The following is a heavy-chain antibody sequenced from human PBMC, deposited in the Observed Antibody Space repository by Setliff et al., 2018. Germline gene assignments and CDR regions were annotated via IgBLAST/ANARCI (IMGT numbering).Heavy chain of an antibody. CDR2: IYYSGST. CDR1: GGSISSGDYY. CDR3: ARERSGSYYGYAFDI. V-gene: IGHV4-30-4*08. J-gene: IGHJ3*02. Sequence: SETLSLTCTVSGGSISSGDYYWSWIRQPPGKGLEWIGYIYYSGSTYYNPSLKSRVTISVDTSKNQFSLKLSSVTAADTAVYYCARERSGSYYGYAFDIWGQGTMVTVS. D-gene: IGHD1-26*01.